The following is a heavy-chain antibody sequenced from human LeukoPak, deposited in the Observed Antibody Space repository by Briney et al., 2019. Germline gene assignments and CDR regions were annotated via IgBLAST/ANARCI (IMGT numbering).Heavy chain of an antibody. J-gene: IGHJ4*02. D-gene: IGHD6-13*01. Sequence: GGSLRLSCAPSGFTFSIYGMHWVRQAPGKGLEWVAVIWYDGSIKYFADSVKGRFTISRDNSKNTLYLQMNSLRADDTAVYYCARAAGSSWSTLDYWGQGTLVTVSS. V-gene: IGHV3-33*08. CDR3: ARAAGSSWSTLDY. CDR2: IWYDGSIK. CDR1: GFTFSIYG.